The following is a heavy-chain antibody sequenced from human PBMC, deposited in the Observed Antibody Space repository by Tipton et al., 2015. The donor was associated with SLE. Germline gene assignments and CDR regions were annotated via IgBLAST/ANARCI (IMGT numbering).Heavy chain of an antibody. Sequence: TLSLTCTVSGGSISSHYWSWIRQPPGKGLEWIGYIYYSGSTNYNPSLKSRVTISVDTSKNQFSLKLSSVTAADTAVYYCARVNGADDYWGQGTLVTVSS. V-gene: IGHV4-59*11. CDR2: IYYSGST. J-gene: IGHJ4*02. CDR1: GGSISSHY. D-gene: IGHD4-17*01. CDR3: ARVNGADDY.